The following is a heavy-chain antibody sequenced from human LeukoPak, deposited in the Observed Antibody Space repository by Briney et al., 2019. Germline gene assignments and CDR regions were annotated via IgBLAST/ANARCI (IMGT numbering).Heavy chain of an antibody. V-gene: IGHV4-39*01. CDR2: IYYSGST. CDR3: ARPPGIAAAWFDP. J-gene: IGHJ5*02. Sequence: PSVTLSLTCTVSGGSISSSSYYWGWIRQPPGKGLEWIGNIYYSGSTYYNPSLKSRVTISVDTSKDQFSLKPTSVTAADTAVYYCARPPGIAAAWFDPWGQGTLVTVSS. CDR1: GGSISSSSYY. D-gene: IGHD6-13*01.